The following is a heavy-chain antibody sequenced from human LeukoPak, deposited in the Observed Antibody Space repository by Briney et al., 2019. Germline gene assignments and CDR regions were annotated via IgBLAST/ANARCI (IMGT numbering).Heavy chain of an antibody. CDR2: IYYSGST. D-gene: IGHD3-10*01. CDR1: GGSISSSSYY. Sequence: SETLSLTCTVSGGSISSSSYYWGWIRQPPGKGLEWIGSIYYSGSTYYNPSLKSRVTISVDTSKNQFSLKLSSVTAADTAVYYRARHPSYGSGDYWGQGTLVTVSS. V-gene: IGHV4-39*01. J-gene: IGHJ4*02. CDR3: ARHPSYGSGDY.